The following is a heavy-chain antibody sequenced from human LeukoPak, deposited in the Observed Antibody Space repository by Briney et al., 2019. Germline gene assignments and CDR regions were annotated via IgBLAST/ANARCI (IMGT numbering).Heavy chain of an antibody. CDR1: GFTFSSYA. D-gene: IGHD3-10*01. Sequence: PGRSLRLSCAASGFTFSSYAMHWVRQAPGKGLEWVAVISYDGSNKYYADSVKGRFTISRDNSKNTLYLQMNSLRAEDTAVYYCARVGMVRGVPYYLDYWGQGTLVTVSS. V-gene: IGHV3-30-3*01. CDR3: ARVGMVRGVPYYLDY. CDR2: ISYDGSNK. J-gene: IGHJ4*02.